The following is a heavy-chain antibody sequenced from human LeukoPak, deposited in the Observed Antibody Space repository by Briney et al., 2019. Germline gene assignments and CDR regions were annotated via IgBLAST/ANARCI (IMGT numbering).Heavy chain of an antibody. CDR3: ARDGSGNRYYYYGMDV. D-gene: IGHD2-15*01. J-gene: IGHJ6*02. CDR2: IKEDGSEK. Sequence: PGGSLRLSCAASGFTFSSYWMSWVRQAPGKGLEWVANIKEDGSEKYYVDSVKGRFTISRDNAKNSLYLQMNRLRAEDTAVYYCARDGSGNRYYYYGMDVWGQGTTVTVSS. CDR1: GFTFSSYW. V-gene: IGHV3-7*04.